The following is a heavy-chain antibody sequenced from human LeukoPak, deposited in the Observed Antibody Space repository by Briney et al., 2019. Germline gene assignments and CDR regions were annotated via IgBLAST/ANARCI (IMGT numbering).Heavy chain of an antibody. J-gene: IGHJ4*02. V-gene: IGHV4-31*11. Sequence: SETLSLTCAVYGGSFSGYYWSWIRQHPGKGLEWIGYIYYSGSTYYNPSLKSRVTISVDTSKNQFSLKLSSVTAADTAVYYCARELGGSGSFGYWGQGTLVTVSS. CDR2: IYYSGST. CDR1: GGSFSGYY. CDR3: ARELGGSGSFGY. D-gene: IGHD3-10*01.